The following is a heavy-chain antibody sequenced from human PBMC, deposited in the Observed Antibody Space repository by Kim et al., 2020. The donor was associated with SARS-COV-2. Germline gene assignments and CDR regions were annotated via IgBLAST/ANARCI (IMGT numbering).Heavy chain of an antibody. J-gene: IGHJ4*02. CDR2: ISSSGSTI. V-gene: IGHV3-11*01. CDR1: GFTFSDYY. Sequence: GGSLRLSCAASGFTFSDYYMSWIRQAPGKGLEWVSYISSSGSTIYYADSVKGRFTISRDNAKNSLYLQMNSLRAEDTAVYYCARDSRYSSPSGPRGGYFDYWGQGTLVTVSS. D-gene: IGHD6-13*01. CDR3: ARDSRYSSPSGPRGGYFDY.